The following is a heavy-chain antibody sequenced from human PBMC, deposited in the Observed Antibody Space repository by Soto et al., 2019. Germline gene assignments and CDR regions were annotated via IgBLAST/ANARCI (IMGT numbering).Heavy chain of an antibody. CDR2: INPNSGGT. J-gene: IGHJ3*02. CDR3: ARDWAAAGNDAFDI. V-gene: IGHV1-2*04. Sequence: ASVKVSCKASGYTFTGYYMHWVRQAPGQGLEWMGWINPNSGGTNYAQKFQGWVTMTRDTSISTAYMELSRLRSDDTAVYYRARDWAAAGNDAFDIWGQGTMVTVSS. CDR1: GYTFTGYY. D-gene: IGHD6-13*01.